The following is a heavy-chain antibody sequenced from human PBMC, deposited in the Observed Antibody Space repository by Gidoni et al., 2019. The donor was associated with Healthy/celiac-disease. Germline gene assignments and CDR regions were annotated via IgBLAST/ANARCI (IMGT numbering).Heavy chain of an antibody. J-gene: IGHJ4*02. Sequence: EVQLLESGGGLVQPGGSLRLSCAASGLPFSSDAMSWVRQAPGKGLEWVSAISGSGGSTYYADSVKGRFTISRDNSKNTLYLQMNSLRAEDTAVYYCAGTDIVVVPAAFDYWGQGTLVTVSS. V-gene: IGHV3-23*01. CDR3: AGTDIVVVPAAFDY. CDR1: GLPFSSDA. CDR2: ISGSGGST. D-gene: IGHD2-2*01.